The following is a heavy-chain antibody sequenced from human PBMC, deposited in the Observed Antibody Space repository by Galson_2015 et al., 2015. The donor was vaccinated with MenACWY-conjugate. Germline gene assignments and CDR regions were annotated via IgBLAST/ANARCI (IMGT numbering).Heavy chain of an antibody. D-gene: IGHD2-21*02. V-gene: IGHV2-5*01. J-gene: IGHJ4*02. CDR2: VYWNDDK. Sequence: PALVKPTQTLTLTCTFSGLSLSSHAELVGWVRQPPGKAPEWLAFVYWNDDKRYSPSPRSRLTITKETSRNQVVLTMTNMDPADTSIFYCAYRTHVTSVDFWGQGTLVTVSS. CDR3: AYRTHVTSVDF. CDR1: GLSLSSHAEL.